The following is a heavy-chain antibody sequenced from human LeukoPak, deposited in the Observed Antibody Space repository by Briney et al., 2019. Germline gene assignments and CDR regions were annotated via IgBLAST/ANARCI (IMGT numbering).Heavy chain of an antibody. CDR1: GGSTSDYY. J-gene: IGHJ4*02. CDR3: ARGGTLFTYFDS. CDR2: IYYTGNT. Sequence: SETLSLTCSVSGGSTSDYYWNWIRQPAGQGLEWLGRIYYTGNTAYNPSLESRLTMSLDTARNQFSLKVTSVTAADTAVYYCARGGTLFTYFDSWGQGTLVTVSS. D-gene: IGHD3-10*02. V-gene: IGHV4-4*07.